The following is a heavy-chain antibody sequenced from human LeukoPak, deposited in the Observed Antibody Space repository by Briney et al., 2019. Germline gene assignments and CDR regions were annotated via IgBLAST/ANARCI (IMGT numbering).Heavy chain of an antibody. CDR3: ARYYDSSGYYDY. V-gene: IGHV4-59*01. J-gene: IGHJ4*02. Sequence: PSETLSLTCTVSGGSISSYYWSWIRQPPGKGLEWIGYIYYIGSTNYNPSPKSRVTISVDTSKNQFSLKPSSVTAADTAVYYCARYYDSSGYYDYWGQGTLVTVSS. CDR1: GGSISSYY. D-gene: IGHD3-22*01. CDR2: IYYIGST.